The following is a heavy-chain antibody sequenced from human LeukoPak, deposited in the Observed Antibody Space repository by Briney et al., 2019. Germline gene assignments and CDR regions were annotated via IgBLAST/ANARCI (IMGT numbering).Heavy chain of an antibody. J-gene: IGHJ4*02. Sequence: GGSLRLSCAASGFTFSSYAMSWVRRAPGKGLEWVSAISGSGGSTYYADSVKGRFTISRDNSKNTLYLQMNSLRAEDTAVYYCANAPIFGPVDYWGQGTLVTVSS. CDR1: GFTFSSYA. CDR3: ANAPIFGPVDY. V-gene: IGHV3-23*01. CDR2: ISGSGGST. D-gene: IGHD5-24*01.